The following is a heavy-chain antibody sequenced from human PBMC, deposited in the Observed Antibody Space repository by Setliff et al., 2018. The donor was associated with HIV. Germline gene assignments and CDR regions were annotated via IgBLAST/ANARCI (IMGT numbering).Heavy chain of an antibody. CDR3: AKGVAGLQYYYYYMDV. CDR1: GGSLSGYH. Sequence: PSETLSLTCAVYGGSLSGYHWSWIRQYPGKGLEWIGYIYYSGSTFYNPSLETRVTISVDTSKNQFSLKLSSVTAADTAVYYCAKGVAGLQYYYYYMDVWGKGTTVTVS. D-gene: IGHD6-19*01. J-gene: IGHJ6*03. CDR2: IYYSGST. V-gene: IGHV4-34*01.